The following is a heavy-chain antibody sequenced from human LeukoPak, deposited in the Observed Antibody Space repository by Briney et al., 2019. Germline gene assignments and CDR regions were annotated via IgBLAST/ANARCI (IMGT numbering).Heavy chain of an antibody. CDR1: GFTFSRYG. CDR2: ISYDGSNK. V-gene: IGHV3-30*18. D-gene: IGHD6-13*01. Sequence: PGRSLRLSCAASGFTFSRYGMHWVRQAPGKGLEWVAVISYDGSNKYYADSVKGRFTISRDNSKNTLYLQMNSLRAEDTAVYYCANSRVAAAGWRGYYYYGMDVWGQGTTVTVSS. CDR3: ANSRVAAAGWRGYYYYGMDV. J-gene: IGHJ6*02.